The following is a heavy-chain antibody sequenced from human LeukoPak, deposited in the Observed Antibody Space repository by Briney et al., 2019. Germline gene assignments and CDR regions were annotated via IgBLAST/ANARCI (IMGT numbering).Heavy chain of an antibody. CDR2: INHSGST. J-gene: IGHJ4*02. CDR3: ARVVGRDGYNP. Sequence: PSETLSLTCAVYGGSFSGYYWNWIRQPPGKGLEWIGEINHSGSTNYNPSLKSRVTISVDTSKNQFSLKLSSVTAADTAVYYCARVVGRDGYNPWGQGTLVTVSS. D-gene: IGHD5-12*01. V-gene: IGHV4-34*01. CDR1: GGSFSGYY.